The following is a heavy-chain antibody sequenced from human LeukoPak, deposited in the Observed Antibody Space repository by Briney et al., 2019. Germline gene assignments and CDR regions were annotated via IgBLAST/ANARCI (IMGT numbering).Heavy chain of an antibody. CDR3: ARISWNLDMGY. J-gene: IGHJ4*02. CDR2: INPNSGGT. D-gene: IGHD1-1*01. Sequence: ASVKVSCKASGYSFADYYMHWVRQAPGQGLEWMGWINPNSGGTNYAQKFQGRVTMTRDTSISTAYMELSRLRSDDTAVYYCARISWNLDMGYWGQGTLVTVSS. CDR1: GYSFADYY. V-gene: IGHV1-2*02.